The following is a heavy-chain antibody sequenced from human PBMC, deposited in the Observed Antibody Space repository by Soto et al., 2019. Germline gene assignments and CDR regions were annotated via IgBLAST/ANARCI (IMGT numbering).Heavy chain of an antibody. J-gene: IGHJ4*02. CDR3: ARLSNYGNGWSTFDY. CDR1: GGSISSYY. CDR2: IYYSGST. D-gene: IGHD6-19*01. V-gene: IGHV4-59*01. Sequence: SETLSLTCTVSGGSISSYYWSWIRQPPGKGLEWIGYIYYSGSTNYNPSLKSRVTISVDTSKNQFSLKLSSVTTADTAVYYCARLSNYGNGWSTFDYWGRGTLVTVSS.